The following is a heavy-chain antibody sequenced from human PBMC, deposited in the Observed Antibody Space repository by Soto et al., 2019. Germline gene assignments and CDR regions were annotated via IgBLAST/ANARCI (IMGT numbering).Heavy chain of an antibody. D-gene: IGHD2-2*01. Sequence: PSETLSLTCTVSGVSMSSSTYYWGWIRQSPGKGLEWLGNVYYSGSSYYNKSLKSRVTIYLDTSKNQFSLRLSSVTAADTAVYYCARQWPRSSAFDIWGQGTMVTVSS. CDR2: VYYSGSS. CDR3: ARQWPRSSAFDI. J-gene: IGHJ3*02. V-gene: IGHV4-39*01. CDR1: GVSMSSSTYY.